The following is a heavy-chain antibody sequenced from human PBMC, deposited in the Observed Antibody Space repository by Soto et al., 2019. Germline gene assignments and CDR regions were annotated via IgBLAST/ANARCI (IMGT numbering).Heavy chain of an antibody. J-gene: IGHJ5*02. V-gene: IGHV4-31*03. CDR1: GGSISSGDYY. CDR2: IYYSGST. D-gene: IGHD3-3*01. Sequence: QVQLQESGPGLVKPSQTLSLTCTVSGGSISSGDYYWSWIRQHPGKGLEWIGYIYYSGSTYYNPSLKSRVTRSVDTSKNQFYLKLSSVTAADTAVYYCARWWSGSRQGFDPWGQGTLVTVSS. CDR3: ARWWSGSRQGFDP.